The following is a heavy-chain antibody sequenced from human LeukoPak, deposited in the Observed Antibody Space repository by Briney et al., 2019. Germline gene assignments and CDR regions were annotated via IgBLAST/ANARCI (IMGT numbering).Heavy chain of an antibody. J-gene: IGHJ6*02. Sequence: SETLSLTCAVYGGSFSGYYWSWIRQPPGKGLEWIGEINHSGSTNYNPSLKGRVTISVDTSKNQFSLKLSSVTAADTAVYYCARGPYYYDSTEASMDVWGQGTTVTVSS. D-gene: IGHD3-22*01. CDR3: ARGPYYYDSTEASMDV. V-gene: IGHV4-34*01. CDR1: GGSFSGYY. CDR2: INHSGST.